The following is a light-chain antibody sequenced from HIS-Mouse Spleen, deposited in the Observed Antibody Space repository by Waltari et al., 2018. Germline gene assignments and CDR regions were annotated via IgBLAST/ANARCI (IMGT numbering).Light chain of an antibody. CDR2: LGS. CDR3: MQALQTPPFT. V-gene: IGKV2-28*01. J-gene: IGKJ3*01. Sequence: DIVMTQSPLSLPVTPGEPASISCRSSQSLLHSNGYNSLDWYLQKPGQSPQLLIYLGSNRASGVPDRFSGSGSGTDFTLKISRVEAEDVGVYYCMQALQTPPFTFGPGTKVDIK. CDR1: QSLLHSNGYNS.